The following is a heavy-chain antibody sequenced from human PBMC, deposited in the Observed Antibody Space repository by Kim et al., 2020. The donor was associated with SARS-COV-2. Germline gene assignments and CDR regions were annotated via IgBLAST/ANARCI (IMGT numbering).Heavy chain of an antibody. D-gene: IGHD1-26*01. J-gene: IGHJ4*02. Sequence: SVDAVKGRRALSRDNSENTLYLQMNSLRVEDTAVYYCARTDGGNYMAFFDYWGQGTLVTVSS. V-gene: IGHV3-30*09. CDR3: ARTDGGNYMAFFDY.